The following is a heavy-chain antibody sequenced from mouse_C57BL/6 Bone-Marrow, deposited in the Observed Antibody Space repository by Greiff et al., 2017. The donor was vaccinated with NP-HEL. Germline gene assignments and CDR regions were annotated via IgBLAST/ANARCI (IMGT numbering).Heavy chain of an antibody. Sequence: QVQLQQPGTELVKPGTSVKLSCKSSGYTFTSYWMHWVKQRPGQGLEWIGNINPSNGGTNYNEKFKSKATLTVDKSSSTAYMQLSSLTSDDSAVSACAREGRWLRRGCWYLYVWDTGTTVTVSS. V-gene: IGHV1-53*01. CDR1: GYTFTSYW. D-gene: IGHD2-2*01. CDR2: INPSNGGT. J-gene: IGHJ1*03. CDR3: AREGRWLRRGCWYLYV.